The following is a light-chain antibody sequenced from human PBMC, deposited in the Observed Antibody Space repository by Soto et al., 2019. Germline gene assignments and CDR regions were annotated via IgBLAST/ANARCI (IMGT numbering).Light chain of an antibody. CDR3: QQDCNLPPT. Sequence: PGERVTLSCRAIHSVSSSYLTWYQQKPGQAPSLLIYGASTRATSIPARFSGSGSGTDFTLTISSLLPEDFAVYYCQQDCNLPPTFGQGAKVEVK. V-gene: IGKV3D-7*01. CDR2: GAS. CDR1: HSVSSSY. J-gene: IGKJ1*01.